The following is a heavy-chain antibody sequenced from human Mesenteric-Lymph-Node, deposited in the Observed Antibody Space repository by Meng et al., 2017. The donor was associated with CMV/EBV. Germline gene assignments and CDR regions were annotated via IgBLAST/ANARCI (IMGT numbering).Heavy chain of an antibody. V-gene: IGHV4-31*03. Sequence: CTVSGASIISGGSYWSWIRQHPGKGLEWIGYIYYSGSTYHNPSLKSRVSISVDTSKNQVSLQVTFVTVADTAIYYCARDLGGYGQFDYWGQGTLVTVSS. CDR3: ARDLGGYGQFDY. J-gene: IGHJ4*02. CDR2: IYYSGST. CDR1: GASIISGGSY. D-gene: IGHD5-12*01.